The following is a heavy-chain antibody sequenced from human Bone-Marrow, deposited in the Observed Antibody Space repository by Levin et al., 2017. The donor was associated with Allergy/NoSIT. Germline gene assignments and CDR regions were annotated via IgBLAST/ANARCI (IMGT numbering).Heavy chain of an antibody. J-gene: IGHJ4*02. Sequence: GGSLRLSCAASGFTFSSHGMHWVRQAPGKGLEWVSLISYDGSYKNYPDSVKGRFTISRDNSKNTLYLQMNSLRAEDTAVYYCAKVQYYYDTSGLFDSWGQGTLVTVSS. CDR1: GFTFSSHG. CDR3: AKVQYYYDTSGLFDS. V-gene: IGHV3-30*18. CDR2: ISYDGSYK. D-gene: IGHD3-22*01.